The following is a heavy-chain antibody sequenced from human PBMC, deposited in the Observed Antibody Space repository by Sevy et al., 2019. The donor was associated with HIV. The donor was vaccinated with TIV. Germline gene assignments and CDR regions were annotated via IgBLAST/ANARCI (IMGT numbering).Heavy chain of an antibody. J-gene: IGHJ3*02. CDR2: ISYDGSNK. Sequence: LRLSCAASGFTFSSYAMHWVRQAPGKGLEWVAVISYDGSNKYYADSVKGRFTISRDNSKNTLYLQMNSLRAEDTAVYYCAREEEGAFDIWGQGTMVTVSS. CDR1: GFTFSSYA. CDR3: AREEEGAFDI. V-gene: IGHV3-30*04.